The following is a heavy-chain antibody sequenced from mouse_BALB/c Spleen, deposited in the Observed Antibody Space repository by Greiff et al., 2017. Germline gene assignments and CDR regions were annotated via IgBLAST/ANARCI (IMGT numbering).Heavy chain of an antibody. Sequence: VQLQQSGAELMKPGASVKISCKATGYTFSSYWMHWVKQRPGQGLEWIGEINPSNGRTNYNEKFKSKATLTVDKSSSTAYMQLSSLTSEDSAVYYCARRRVITTVVATDYFDYWGQGTTLTVSS. CDR3: ARRRVITTVVATDYFDY. D-gene: IGHD1-1*01. CDR1: GYTFSSYW. V-gene: IGHV1S81*02. J-gene: IGHJ2*01. CDR2: INPSNGRT.